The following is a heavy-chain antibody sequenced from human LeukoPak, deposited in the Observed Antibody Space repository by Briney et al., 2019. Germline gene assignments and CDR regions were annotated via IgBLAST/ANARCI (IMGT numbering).Heavy chain of an antibody. V-gene: IGHV1-24*01. Sequence: ASVKVSCKVSGYTLTELSMHWVRQAPGKGLEWMGGFDPEDGETIYAQKFQGRVTMTEDTSTDTAYMELSSLRSEDTAVYYCATTHRSVTMVRGVIISKAGNWFDPWGQGTLVTVSS. D-gene: IGHD3-10*01. CDR1: GYTLTELS. CDR2: FDPEDGET. CDR3: ATTHRSVTMVRGVIISKAGNWFDP. J-gene: IGHJ5*02.